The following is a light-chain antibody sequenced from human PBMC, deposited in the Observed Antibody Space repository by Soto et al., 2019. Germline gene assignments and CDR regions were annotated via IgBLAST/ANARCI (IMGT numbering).Light chain of an antibody. Sequence: IVLTQSPGNRSLSPGERATLYCRASQSVGSKYLAWYQQKPGQAPRVIIYGASSRATGIPDRFSGSGSGADCTITISRLEKEDGAVYYCQQYTTSPFTFGPGTKVDI. J-gene: IGKJ3*01. CDR2: GAS. V-gene: IGKV3-20*01. CDR1: QSVGSKY. CDR3: QQYTTSPFT.